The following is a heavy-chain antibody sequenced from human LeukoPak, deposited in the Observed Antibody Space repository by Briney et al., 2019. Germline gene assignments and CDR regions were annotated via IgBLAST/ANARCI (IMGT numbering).Heavy chain of an antibody. V-gene: IGHV3-74*01. J-gene: IGHJ4*02. CDR3: VRDFRSADY. CDR1: GFTFSTYC. Sequence: GGSLRLSCAAYGFTFSTYCMHWVRQAPGKGPMWVSRICPDGTVTNYADSVKARFIISRDNARNTVYLQMNSLRVEDTAVYYCVRDFRSADYWGQGTLVTVSS. CDR2: ICPDGTVT.